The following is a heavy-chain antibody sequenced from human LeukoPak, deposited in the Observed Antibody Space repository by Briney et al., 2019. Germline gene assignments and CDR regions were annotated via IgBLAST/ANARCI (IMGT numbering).Heavy chain of an antibody. D-gene: IGHD3-16*02. J-gene: IGHJ4*02. V-gene: IGHV4-31*03. CDR1: GGSISSGGYY. Sequence: SETLSLTCTVSGGSISSGGYYWSWIRQHPGKGLEWIGYIYYSGSTYYNPSLKSRVTISVDTSKNQFSLKLSSVTAADTAVYYCARDSRSEWSPSLGELSLFDYWGQGTLVIVSS. CDR3: ARDSRSEWSPSLGELSLFDY. CDR2: IYYSGST.